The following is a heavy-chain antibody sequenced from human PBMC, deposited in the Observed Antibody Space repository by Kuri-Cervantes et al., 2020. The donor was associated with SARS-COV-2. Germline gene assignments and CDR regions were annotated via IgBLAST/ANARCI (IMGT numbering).Heavy chain of an antibody. CDR2: IYYGGHT. D-gene: IGHD5-12*01. CDR3: ARDRWGYEN. CDR1: GASISDGSLY. J-gene: IGHJ4*02. Sequence: SETLSLTCTVSGASISDGSLYWAWIRQPPGKELEWIGSIYYGGHTYYNPSLGSRVTMSVDTSRNQFSLKLSSVIAADTAVYYCARDRWGYENWGQGTLVTVSS. V-gene: IGHV4-39*07.